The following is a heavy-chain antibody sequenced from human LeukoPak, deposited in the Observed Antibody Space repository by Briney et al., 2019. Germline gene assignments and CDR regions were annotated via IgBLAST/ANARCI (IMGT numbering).Heavy chain of an antibody. D-gene: IGHD1-26*01. V-gene: IGHV4-59*12. CDR3: ARDGLGGSYYDY. J-gene: IGHJ4*02. CDR1: GGSISSYY. CDR2: IYYSGST. Sequence: SETLSLTCTVSGGSISSYYWSWIRQPPGKGLEWIGYIYYSGSTNYNPSLKSRVTISVDTSKNQFSLQLNSATPEDTAVYYCARDGLGGSYYDYWGQGTLVTVSS.